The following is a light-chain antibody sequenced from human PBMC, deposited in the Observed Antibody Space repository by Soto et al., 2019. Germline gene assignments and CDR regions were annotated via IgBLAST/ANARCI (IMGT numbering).Light chain of an antibody. Sequence: EIVMTQSPATLSVSPGERATLSCTASHYIYSNVAWFQQRPGQAPRLLIYRASTRATGTPARFSGSGSGTEFTLTITSLQSGDFALYYCQQYHNLWTFGQGTEVEIK. CDR2: RAS. J-gene: IGKJ1*01. CDR3: QQYHNLWT. V-gene: IGKV3-15*01. CDR1: HYIYSN.